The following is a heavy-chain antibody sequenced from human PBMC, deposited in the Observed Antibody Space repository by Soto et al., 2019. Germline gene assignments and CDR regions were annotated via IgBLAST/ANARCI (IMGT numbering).Heavy chain of an antibody. Sequence: PGGSLRLSCAASGFTFSDYYMSWIRQAQGKGQEWVSYISSSGSTIYYADSVKGRFTISRDNAKNSLYLQMNSLRAEDTAVYYYARVKVTTSFLRGGPLGFDPWGQGPLVTVSS. CDR3: ARVKVTTSFLRGGPLGFDP. V-gene: IGHV3-11*01. J-gene: IGHJ5*02. D-gene: IGHD4-4*01. CDR2: ISSSGSTI. CDR1: GFTFSDYY.